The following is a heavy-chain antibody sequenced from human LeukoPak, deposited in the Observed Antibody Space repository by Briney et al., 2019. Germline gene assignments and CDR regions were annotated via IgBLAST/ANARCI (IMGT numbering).Heavy chain of an antibody. D-gene: IGHD2-21*01. CDR2: INPNIGGT. J-gene: IGHJ5*02. Sequence: ASVKVSCKASGDTFTGYYMHWVRQAPGQGLEWMGWINPNIGGTNYAQKFQGRVTMTRDTSISTAYMELSRLRSDDTAVYYCARKGPHLNWVDPWGQGTLVTASS. V-gene: IGHV1-2*02. CDR1: GDTFTGYY. CDR3: ARKGPHLNWVDP.